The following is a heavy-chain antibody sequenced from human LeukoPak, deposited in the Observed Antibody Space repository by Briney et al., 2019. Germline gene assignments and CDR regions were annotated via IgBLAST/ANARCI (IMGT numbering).Heavy chain of an antibody. CDR2: INPGGGST. V-gene: IGHV1-46*01. CDR1: GYTFTSYY. CDR3: ARDYYYDSSGYYYVANYFDY. D-gene: IGHD3-22*01. Sequence: GASVKVSCKAPGYTFTSYYMHWVRQAPGQGLEWMGIINPGGGSTSYAQKFQGRVTMTRDTSTSTVYMELSSLRSEDTAVYYCARDYYYDSSGYYYVANYFDYWGQGTLVTVSS. J-gene: IGHJ4*02.